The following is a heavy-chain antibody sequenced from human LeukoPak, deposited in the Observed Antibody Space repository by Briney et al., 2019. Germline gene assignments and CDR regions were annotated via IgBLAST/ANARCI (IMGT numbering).Heavy chain of an antibody. CDR1: GFTFSSYA. Sequence: GGSLRLSCAASGFTFSSYAMHWVRQAPGKGLEWVAVISYDGSNKYYADSVKGRFTISRDNSKNTLYLQMNSLRAEDTAVYYCAGIVGAIAQNWFDPWGQGTLVAVSS. CDR2: ISYDGSNK. J-gene: IGHJ5*02. D-gene: IGHD1-26*01. CDR3: AGIVGAIAQNWFDP. V-gene: IGHV3-30*04.